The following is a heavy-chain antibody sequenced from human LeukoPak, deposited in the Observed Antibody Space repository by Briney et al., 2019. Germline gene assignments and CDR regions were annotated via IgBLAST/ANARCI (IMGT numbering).Heavy chain of an antibody. D-gene: IGHD3-10*01. CDR3: ARTEVRGALRAKNYGMDV. Sequence: PSETLSLTCAVYGGSFSGYYWSWIRQPPGKGLEWIGEINHSGSTNYNPSLKSRVTISVDTSKNQFSLKLSSVTAADTAVYYCARTEVRGALRAKNYGMDVWGQGTTVTVSS. J-gene: IGHJ6*02. CDR2: INHSGST. V-gene: IGHV4-34*01. CDR1: GGSFSGYY.